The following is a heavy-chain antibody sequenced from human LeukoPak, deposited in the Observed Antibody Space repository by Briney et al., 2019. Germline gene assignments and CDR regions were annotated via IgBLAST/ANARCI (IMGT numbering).Heavy chain of an antibody. CDR1: GITFSSYW. Sequence: GGSLRLSCAASGITFSSYWMSWVRQAPGKGLEWVSYISSSSSTIYYADSVKGRFTISRDNAKNSLYLQMNSLRAEDTAVYYCARETSRPLHNHGVDYWGQGALVTVSS. CDR2: ISSSSSTI. J-gene: IGHJ4*02. V-gene: IGHV3-48*04. CDR3: ARETSRPLHNHGVDY. D-gene: IGHD1-14*01.